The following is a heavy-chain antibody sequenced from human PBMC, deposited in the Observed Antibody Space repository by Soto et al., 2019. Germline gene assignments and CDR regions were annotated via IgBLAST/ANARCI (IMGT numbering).Heavy chain of an antibody. CDR3: ARTYYDFWSGYGMDV. V-gene: IGHV4-34*01. CDR1: GGSFSCYY. CDR2: INHSGST. J-gene: IGHJ6*02. Sequence: PSETLSLTCAVYGGSFSCYYWIWIRQPPGKGLEWIGEINHSGSTNYNPSLKSRVTISVDTSKNQFSLKLSSVTAADTAVYYCARTYYDFWSGYGMDVWGQGTTVTVSS. D-gene: IGHD3-3*01.